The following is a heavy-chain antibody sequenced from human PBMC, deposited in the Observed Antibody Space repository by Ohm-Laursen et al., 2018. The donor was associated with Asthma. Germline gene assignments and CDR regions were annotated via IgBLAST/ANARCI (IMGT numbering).Heavy chain of an antibody. CDR1: GFTFSDYG. CDR2: ISSDGSNK. J-gene: IGHJ4*02. Sequence: SLRLSCAASGFTFSDYGMHWVRQAPGKGLEWVAIISSDGSNKFHAESVKGRITPSRDNSKNTLYLEMNSLRPEDTAVYYCAREYASSWYPCFDYWGQGTLVTVSS. D-gene: IGHD6-13*01. V-gene: IGHV3-30*03. CDR3: AREYASSWYPCFDY.